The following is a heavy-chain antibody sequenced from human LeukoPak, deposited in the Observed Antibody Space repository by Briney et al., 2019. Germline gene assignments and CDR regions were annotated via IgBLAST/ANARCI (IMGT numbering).Heavy chain of an antibody. CDR3: ARSEAGGATACGY. J-gene: IGHJ4*02. V-gene: IGHV1-2*04. CDR1: GYTFTGYY. CDR2: INPNSGGT. D-gene: IGHD1-26*01. Sequence: ASVKVSCKASGYTFTGYYMHWVRQAPGQGLEWMGWINPNSGGTNYAQKFQGWVTMTRDTSISTAYMELSRLRSDDTAVYYCARSEAGGATACGYWGQGTLVTVSS.